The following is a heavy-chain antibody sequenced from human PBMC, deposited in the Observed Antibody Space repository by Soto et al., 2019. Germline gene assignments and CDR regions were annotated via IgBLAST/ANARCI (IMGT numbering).Heavy chain of an antibody. V-gene: IGHV1-46*01. CDR3: ARVGVDFWSGYYTVPSSGMDV. J-gene: IGHJ6*02. CDR1: GYTFTSYY. D-gene: IGHD3-3*01. CDR2: INPSGGST. Sequence: ASVKVSCKASGYTFTSYYMHWVRQAPGQGLEWMGIINPSGGSTSYAQKFQGRVTMTRDTSTSTVYMELSSLRSEDTAVYYCARVGVDFWSGYYTVPSSGMDVWGQGTTVTVSS.